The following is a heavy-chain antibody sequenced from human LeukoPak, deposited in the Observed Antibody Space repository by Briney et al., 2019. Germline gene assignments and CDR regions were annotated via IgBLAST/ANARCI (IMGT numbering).Heavy chain of an antibody. V-gene: IGHV3-30*04. CDR2: ISNDGSNK. CDR3: ARGAYSSGFDD. J-gene: IGHJ4*02. D-gene: IGHD6-13*01. CDR1: GFTFSSNA. Sequence: PGRSLRLSCAASGFTFSSNAMHWVRQAPGKGLEWVAVISNDGSNKYYADSVKGRFTISRDNSKNTLYLQMNSLRAEDTAVYSCARGAYSSGFDDWGQGTLVTVSS.